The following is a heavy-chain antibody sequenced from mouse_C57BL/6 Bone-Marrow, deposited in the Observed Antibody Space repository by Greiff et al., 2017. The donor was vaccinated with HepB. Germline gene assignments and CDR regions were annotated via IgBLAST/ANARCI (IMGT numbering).Heavy chain of an antibody. CDR3: AKNDYGSSLYAMDY. V-gene: IGHV2-5*01. CDR2: IWRGGST. Sequence: QVQLKESGPGLVQPSQRLSITCTVSGFSLTSYGVHWVRQSPGKGLEWLGVIWRGGSTDYNAAFMSRLSITKDNSKSQVFFKMNSLQADDTAIYYCAKNDYGSSLYAMDYWGQGTSVTVSS. D-gene: IGHD1-1*01. CDR1: GFSLTSYG. J-gene: IGHJ4*01.